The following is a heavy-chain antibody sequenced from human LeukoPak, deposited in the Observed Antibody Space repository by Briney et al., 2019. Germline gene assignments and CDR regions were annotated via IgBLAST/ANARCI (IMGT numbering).Heavy chain of an antibody. CDR1: GFTFSTFW. V-gene: IGHV3-33*08. D-gene: IGHD2-15*01. J-gene: IGHJ4*02. CDR3: ARDAQDIVVVVAATGDYFDY. Sequence: GGSLRLSCTGSGFTFSTFWMHWVRQAPGKGLEWVAVIWYDGSNKYYADSVKGRFTISRDNSKNTLYLQMNSLRAEDTAVYYCARDAQDIVVVVAATGDYFDYWGQGTLVTVSS. CDR2: IWYDGSNK.